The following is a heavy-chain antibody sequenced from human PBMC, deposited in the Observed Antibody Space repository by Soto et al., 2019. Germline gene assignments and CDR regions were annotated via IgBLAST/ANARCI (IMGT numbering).Heavy chain of an antibody. J-gene: IGHJ4*02. Sequence: SETLSLTCTVSGGSISSYYWSWIRQPAGKGLEWIGRIYTSGSTNYNPSLKSRVTMSVDTSKNQFSLRLSSVTAADTAVYYCARVEVSGWYGLTAIWGQGTLVTVSS. D-gene: IGHD6-19*01. V-gene: IGHV4-4*07. CDR1: GGSISSYY. CDR2: IYTSGST. CDR3: ARVEVSGWYGLTAI.